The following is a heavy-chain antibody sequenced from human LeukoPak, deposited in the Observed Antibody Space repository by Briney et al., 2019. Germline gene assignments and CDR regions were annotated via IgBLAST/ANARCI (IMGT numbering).Heavy chain of an antibody. J-gene: IGHJ4*02. Sequence: ASVTVSCKASGYAFSYYYMHWVRQAPGQGLEWMGWINPNSGGTNYAQKFQGRVTMTRDTSISTAYMELSGLRSDDTAVYYCARGGGSSYDYDYWGQGTLVTVSS. CDR1: GYAFSYYY. D-gene: IGHD5-12*01. V-gene: IGHV1-2*02. CDR3: ARGGGSSYDYDY. CDR2: INPNSGGT.